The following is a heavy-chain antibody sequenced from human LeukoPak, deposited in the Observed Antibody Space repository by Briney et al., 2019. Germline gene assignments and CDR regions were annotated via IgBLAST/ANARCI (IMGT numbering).Heavy chain of an antibody. CDR1: GGTFSSYA. Sequence: GSSVTVSFKGSGGTFSSYAISWVRQAPGQGLEWMGGIIPIFGIANYAQKFQGRVTITADKSTSTAYMELGSLRSEDTAVYYCARGHPGTPGEYGMDVWGQGTTVTVSS. V-gene: IGHV1-69*17. J-gene: IGHJ6*02. CDR3: ARGHPGTPGEYGMDV. CDR2: IIPIFGIA. D-gene: IGHD3-10*01.